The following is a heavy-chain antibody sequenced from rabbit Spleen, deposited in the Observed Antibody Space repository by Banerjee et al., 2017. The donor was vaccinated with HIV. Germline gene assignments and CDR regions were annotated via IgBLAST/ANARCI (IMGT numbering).Heavy chain of an antibody. CDR2: INTYTGKP. V-gene: IGHV1S45*01. J-gene: IGHJ4*01. Sequence: EQLKESGGGLVQPGGSLKLSCTASGFSFSNKAVMCWVRQAPGKGLEWIACINTYTGKPVYATWAKGRFTISRTSSTTVTLQMTSLTAADTATHFCARDLASVVGWNFSLWGQGPWSPS. CDR1: GFSFSNKAV. CDR3: ARDLASVVGWNFSL. D-gene: IGHD3-1*01.